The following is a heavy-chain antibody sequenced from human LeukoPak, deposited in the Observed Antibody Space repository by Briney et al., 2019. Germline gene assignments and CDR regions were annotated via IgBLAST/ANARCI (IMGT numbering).Heavy chain of an antibody. D-gene: IGHD6-13*01. V-gene: IGHV4-38-2*01. CDR2: IYHSGST. CDR1: GYSISSGYY. CDR3: ARTYAAAGTVFSAGYYYMDI. J-gene: IGHJ6*03. Sequence: SETLSLTCAVSGYSISSGYYWGWIRQPPGKGLEWIGSIYHSGSTYYNPSLKSRVTISVDTSKNQFSLKLSSVTAADTAVYYCARTYAAAGTVFSAGYYYMDIWGKGTTVTVSS.